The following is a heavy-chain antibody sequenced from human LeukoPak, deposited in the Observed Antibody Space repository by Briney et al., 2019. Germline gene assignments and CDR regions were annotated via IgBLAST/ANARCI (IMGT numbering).Heavy chain of an antibody. CDR3: ARGIVTSGYSSSWSDWNWFDP. Sequence: PGGSLRLSCAASGFTFSSYAMHWVRQAPGKGLEWVAVISYDGSNKYYADSVKGRFTISRDNSKNTLYLQMNSLRAEDTAVYYCARGIVTSGYSSSWSDWNWFDPWGQGTLVTVSS. J-gene: IGHJ5*02. CDR1: GFTFSSYA. V-gene: IGHV3-30-3*01. CDR2: ISYDGSNK. D-gene: IGHD6-13*01.